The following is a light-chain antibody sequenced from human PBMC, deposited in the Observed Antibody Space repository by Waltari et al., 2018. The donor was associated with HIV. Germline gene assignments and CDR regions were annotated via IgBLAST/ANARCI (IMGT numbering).Light chain of an antibody. V-gene: IGKV1-39*01. J-gene: IGKJ1*01. CDR3: QQSYSTPRT. Sequence: DIQMTQSPSSLSASVGDRVTITCRASQSISTYLNWYQQKPGKAPKILVYSAFNLQSWVPSRFSGSGSGTDFTLTISTLQPEDFATYYCQQSYSTPRTFGQGTKVEIK. CDR2: SAF. CDR1: QSISTY.